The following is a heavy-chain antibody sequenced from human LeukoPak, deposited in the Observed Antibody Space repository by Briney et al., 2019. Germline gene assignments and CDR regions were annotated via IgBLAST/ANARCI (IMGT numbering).Heavy chain of an antibody. V-gene: IGHV3-7*03. CDR3: ARSSYSSSSSV. Sequence: GGSLRLSCAASGFTVSSNYMSWVRQAPGKGLEWVASINSDGSEGYYADVVKGRFTISRDNAKNSLYLQINSLRAEDTAVYYCARSSYSSSSSVWGQGTMVTVSS. J-gene: IGHJ3*01. CDR1: GFTVSSNY. D-gene: IGHD6-6*01. CDR2: INSDGSEG.